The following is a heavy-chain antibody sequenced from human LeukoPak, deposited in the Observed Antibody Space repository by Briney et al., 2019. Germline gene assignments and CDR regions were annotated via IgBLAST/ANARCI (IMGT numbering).Heavy chain of an antibody. D-gene: IGHD5-18*01. CDR1: GFTFGSYS. J-gene: IGHJ4*02. CDR3: ARATGGYSYGYDY. Sequence: GGSLRLSXAASGFTFGSYSMNWVRQAPGKGLEWVSYISSSSSTIYYADSVKGRFTISRDNAKNSLYLQMNSLRAEDTAVYYCARATGGYSYGYDYWGQGTLVTVSS. CDR2: ISSSSSTI. V-gene: IGHV3-48*01.